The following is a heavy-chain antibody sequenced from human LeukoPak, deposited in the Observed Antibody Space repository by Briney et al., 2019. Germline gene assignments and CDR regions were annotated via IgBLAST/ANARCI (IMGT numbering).Heavy chain of an antibody. CDR1: GFTFSSYS. Sequence: GGSLRLSCAASGFTFSSYSMNWVRQAPGKGLEWVSSISSSSSYIYYADSVKGRFTISRENAKNSLYLQMNSLRAEDTAVYYCARDQYDILTGYYRSYFDYWGQGTLVTVSP. CDR3: ARDQYDILTGYYRSYFDY. J-gene: IGHJ4*02. CDR2: ISSSSSYI. V-gene: IGHV3-21*01. D-gene: IGHD3-9*01.